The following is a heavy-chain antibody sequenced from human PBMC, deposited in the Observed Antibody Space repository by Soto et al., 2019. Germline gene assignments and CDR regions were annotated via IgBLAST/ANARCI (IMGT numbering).Heavy chain of an antibody. CDR2: IIPIFSTA. Sequence: SVKVSCKASGGTFSSYAISWVRQAPGQGLEWMGGIIPIFSTANYAQKFQGRVTITADESTSTAYMELSSLRSEDTAVYYCARDRDGYNYGDYFDYWGQGTLVTVSS. D-gene: IGHD5-12*01. J-gene: IGHJ4*02. CDR3: ARDRDGYNYGDYFDY. CDR1: GGTFSSYA. V-gene: IGHV1-69*13.